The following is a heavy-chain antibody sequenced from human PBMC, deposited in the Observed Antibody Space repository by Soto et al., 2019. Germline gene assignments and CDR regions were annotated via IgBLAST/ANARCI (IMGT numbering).Heavy chain of an antibody. CDR2: IKSKADGETT. J-gene: IGHJ4*02. CDR1: GFAFSSAW. CDR3: AGDAPSSVSGELDY. D-gene: IGHD3-10*01. Sequence: EVQLVESGGGLVRPGESLRLSCATSGFAFSSAWMSWVRQAPGKGLEWVGRIKSKADGETTDYAAPVKGRFTASRDDSKNVLYMQMTSLIIEDTAVYYCAGDAPSSVSGELDYWGQGTLVTVSS. V-gene: IGHV3-15*05.